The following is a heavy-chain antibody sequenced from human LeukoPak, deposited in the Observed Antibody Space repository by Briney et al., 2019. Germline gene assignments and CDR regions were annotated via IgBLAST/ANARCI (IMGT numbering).Heavy chain of an antibody. V-gene: IGHV3-21*01. CDR3: ARDPTQQRTINWFDP. J-gene: IGHJ5*02. CDR1: GFTFSSYS. CDR2: ISSSSSYI. Sequence: GGSLRLSCAASGFTFSSYSMNWVRQAPGKGLEWVSSISSSSSYIYYADSVKGRFTISRDNAKNSLYLQMNSLRAEDTAVYYCARDPTQQRTINWFDPWGQGTLVTASS. D-gene: IGHD6-25*01.